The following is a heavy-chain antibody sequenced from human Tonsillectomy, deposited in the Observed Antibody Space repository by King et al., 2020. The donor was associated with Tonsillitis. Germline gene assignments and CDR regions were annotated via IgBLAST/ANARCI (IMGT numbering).Heavy chain of an antibody. D-gene: IGHD2-15*01. CDR2: IYPGDSDT. J-gene: IGHJ3*02. V-gene: IGHV5-51*01. Sequence: GQLVQSGAEVKKPGESLKISCKGSGYSFTSYWIGWVRQMPGKGLEWMGIIYPGDSDTRYSPSFQGQVTISADKSISTAYLQWSSLKALDTAMYYCARSQLYCSGGSCYSVRAFDIWGQGTMVTVSS. CDR1: GYSFTSYW. CDR3: ARSQLYCSGGSCYSVRAFDI.